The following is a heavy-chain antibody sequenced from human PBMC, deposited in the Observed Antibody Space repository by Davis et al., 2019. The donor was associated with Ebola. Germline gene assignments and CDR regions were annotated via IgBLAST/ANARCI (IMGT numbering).Heavy chain of an antibody. V-gene: IGHV3-23*01. CDR2: ISVRSIT. CDR3: AKVHPPTTVTTGWFDP. Sequence: PGGSLRLSCAASGFIFSSYAMSWVRQAPGKGLEWVSSISVRSITYHADSVKGRFTITSDNSKNTRYLQMNSLRAEDTAVYYCAKVHPPTTVTTGWFDPWGQGTLVTVSS. D-gene: IGHD4-17*01. J-gene: IGHJ5*02. CDR1: GFIFSSYA.